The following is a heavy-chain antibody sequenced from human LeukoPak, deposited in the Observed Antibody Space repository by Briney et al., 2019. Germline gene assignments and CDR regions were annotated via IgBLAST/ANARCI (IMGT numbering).Heavy chain of an antibody. CDR3: AITARIPEA. J-gene: IGHJ4*02. CDR1: GFTFSDYY. Sequence: PGGSLRLSCAASGFTFSDYYMSWIRQAPGKGLGSISYVSGSGSDTNYADSVRGRFTISRDNAKNSLYLQMNSLTADDTAVYYCAITARIPEAWGQGTLVTVSS. V-gene: IGHV3-11*03. CDR2: VSGSGSDT. D-gene: IGHD1-14*01.